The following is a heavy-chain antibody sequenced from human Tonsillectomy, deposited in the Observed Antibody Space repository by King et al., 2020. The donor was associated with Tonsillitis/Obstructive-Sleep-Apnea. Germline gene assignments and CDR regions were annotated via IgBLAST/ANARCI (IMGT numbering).Heavy chain of an antibody. D-gene: IGHD3-10*01. V-gene: IGHV3-33*01. J-gene: IGHJ4*02. CDR1: GFTFNTYG. Sequence: VQLVESGGGVVQPGRSLRVSCAASGFTFNTYGMHWVRQAPGKGLEWVAGIWYDGSNKYYADSVKGRFTISRDNSKNTLYLQMNSLRAEDTAVYYCLRTREVHFDYGGQGTLVTVPS. CDR3: LRTREVHFDY. CDR2: IWYDGSNK.